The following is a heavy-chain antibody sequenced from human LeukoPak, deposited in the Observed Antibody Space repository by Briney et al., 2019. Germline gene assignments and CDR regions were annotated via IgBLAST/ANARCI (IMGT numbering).Heavy chain of an antibody. J-gene: IGHJ6*02. V-gene: IGHV4-59*01. D-gene: IGHD6-13*01. Sequence: SETLSLTCTVSGGSISSYYWSWIRQPPGKGLEWIGYIYYSGSTNYNPSLKSRVTISVDTSKNQFSLKPSSVTAADTAVYYCARDKAAAGTSYPNYYYYGMDVWGQGTTVTVSS. CDR1: GGSISSYY. CDR2: IYYSGST. CDR3: ARDKAAAGTSYPNYYYYGMDV.